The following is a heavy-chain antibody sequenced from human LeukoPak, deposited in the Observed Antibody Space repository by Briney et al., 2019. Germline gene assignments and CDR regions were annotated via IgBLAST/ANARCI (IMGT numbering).Heavy chain of an antibody. J-gene: IGHJ6*03. D-gene: IGHD1-1*01. CDR3: ARGHNTGYYYYYMDV. V-gene: IGHV3-53*01. CDR1: GFTVSSNY. CDR2: IYSGGST. Sequence: GGSLRLSCAASGFTVSSNYMSWVRQAPGKGLEWVSVIYSGGSTYYADSVKGRFTISRDNSKNTLYLQMNSLRAEDTAVYYRARGHNTGYYYYYMDVWGKGTTVTVSS.